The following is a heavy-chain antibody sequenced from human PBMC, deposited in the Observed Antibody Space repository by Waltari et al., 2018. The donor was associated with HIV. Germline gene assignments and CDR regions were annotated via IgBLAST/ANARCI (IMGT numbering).Heavy chain of an antibody. V-gene: IGHV1-69*12. Sequence: QVQLVQSGAEVKRPGSSVKVSCKASGGTFSSYAISWVRQAPGQGREWVGGIIPKFGTPKYAQKFQGRVTITADESTITAYIDLSSLRSEDTAVYYCTRGRYNWHDVGYYYNYDMDVWGQGTTVTVSS. CDR3: TRGRYNWHDVGYYYNYDMDV. D-gene: IGHD1-20*01. J-gene: IGHJ6*02. CDR2: IIPKFGTP. CDR1: GGTFSSYA.